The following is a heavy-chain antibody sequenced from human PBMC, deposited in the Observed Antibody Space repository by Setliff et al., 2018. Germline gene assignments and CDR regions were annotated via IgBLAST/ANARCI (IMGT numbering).Heavy chain of an antibody. CDR3: VREYSGGGLM. V-gene: IGHV1-18*01. D-gene: IGHD6-19*01. CDR1: GYIFTSYG. J-gene: IGHJ3*01. Sequence: ASVKVSCKASGYIFTSYGISWVRQAPGQGLEWMGWISSYNGKTNYAQKYQGRVTMTTDTSTNTVYMELRSLRSDDTAVYFCVREYSGGGLMWGQGTMVTVSS. CDR2: ISSYNGKT.